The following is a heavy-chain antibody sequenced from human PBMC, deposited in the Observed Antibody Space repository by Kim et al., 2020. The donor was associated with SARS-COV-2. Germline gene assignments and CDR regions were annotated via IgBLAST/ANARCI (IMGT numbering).Heavy chain of an antibody. J-gene: IGHJ4*02. CDR3: AKDGRPYSSAWYYFDY. Sequence: YVKGRFTISRDNSKNTLYMEMDSLRAEDTAVYYCAKDGRPYSSAWYYFDYWGQGTLVTVSS. D-gene: IGHD6-19*01. V-gene: IGHV3-33*03.